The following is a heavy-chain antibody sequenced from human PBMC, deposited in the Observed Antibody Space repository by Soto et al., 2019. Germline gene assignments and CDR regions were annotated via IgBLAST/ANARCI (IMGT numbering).Heavy chain of an antibody. CDR2: ISGSGDSR. J-gene: IGHJ4*02. Sequence: EVQLLESGGGLVQPGGSLRLSCAASGFTFSNYAMNWVRQAPGKGLEWVSTISGSGDSRYYEDSVKGRFTISRDNSKNTLYLQINSLRAGDSAIYYCAKEGTSGLYYFYYGGQGTLVTVSS. V-gene: IGHV3-23*01. CDR1: GFTFSNYA. CDR3: AKEGTSGLYYFYY. D-gene: IGHD6-19*01.